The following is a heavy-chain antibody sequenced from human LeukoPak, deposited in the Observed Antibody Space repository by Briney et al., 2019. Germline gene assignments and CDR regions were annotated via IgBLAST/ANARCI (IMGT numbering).Heavy chain of an antibody. CDR1: GGSVTSGTYH. CDR3: ARDHYYDGRGQFDP. Sequence: PSETLSLTCSVSGGSVTSGTYHWGWIRQPPGKGLEWIGSVYFDGGTHYKPSLQSRVTISVDTSKNQFSLRLSPVTAADTALYYCARDHYYDGRGQFDPWGQGTLVTVSS. CDR2: VYFDGGT. D-gene: IGHD3-16*01. J-gene: IGHJ5*02. V-gene: IGHV4-39*07.